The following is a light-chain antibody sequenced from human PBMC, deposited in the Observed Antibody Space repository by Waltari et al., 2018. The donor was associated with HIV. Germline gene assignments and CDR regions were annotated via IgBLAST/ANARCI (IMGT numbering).Light chain of an antibody. CDR1: LSIANY. J-gene: IGKJ2*01. V-gene: IGKV1-39*01. CDR2: GAS. CDR3: QQSFSTPYT. Sequence: DIQMTQSPSSLSASVGDRVTITCRASLSIANYLNWYQQKPGTAPRLLIYGASNLQSGVPSRIRGSGSGKDFTLTISGLQPEDSASYFCQQSFSTPYTFAQGTKLEIK.